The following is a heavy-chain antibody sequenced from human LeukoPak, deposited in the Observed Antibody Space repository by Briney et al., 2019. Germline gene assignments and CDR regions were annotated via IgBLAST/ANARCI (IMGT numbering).Heavy chain of an antibody. Sequence: PGGSLRLSCAASGFTFSDYYMSWIRQAPGKGLEWVSYISSSGSTIYYADSVKGRFTISRDNAKNSLYLQMNSLRAEDTALYYCAKGMGMSSGWFDAFDIWGQGTMVTVSS. V-gene: IGHV3-11*01. J-gene: IGHJ3*02. CDR3: AKGMGMSSGWFDAFDI. CDR1: GFTFSDYY. D-gene: IGHD6-19*01. CDR2: ISSSGSTI.